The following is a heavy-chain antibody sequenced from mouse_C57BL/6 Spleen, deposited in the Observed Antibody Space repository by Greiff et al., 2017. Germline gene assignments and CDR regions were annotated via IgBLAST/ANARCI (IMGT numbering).Heavy chain of an antibody. CDR2: IDPENGDT. D-gene: IGHD4-1*01. CDR3: TTRNWDWYFDV. V-gene: IGHV14-4*01. CDR1: GFNIKDDY. J-gene: IGHJ1*03. Sequence: EVQLQQSGAELVRPGASVTLSCTASGFNIKDDYMHWVKQRPEQGLEWIGWIDPENGDTEYASKFQGKATITADTSSNAAYLQLSSLTSEDTAVYYCTTRNWDWYFDVWGTGTTVTVSS.